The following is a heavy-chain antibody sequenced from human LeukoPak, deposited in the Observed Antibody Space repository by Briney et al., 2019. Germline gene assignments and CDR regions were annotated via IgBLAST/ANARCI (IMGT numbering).Heavy chain of an antibody. CDR3: ASAIGTYYYDSSGYFDY. J-gene: IGHJ4*02. V-gene: IGHV4-34*01. Sequence: PSETLSLTCAVYGASFSGYYWSWIRQPPGKGLEWIGEINHSGSTNYNPSLKSRVTISVDTSKNQFSLKLSSVTAADTAVYYCASAIGTYYYDSSGYFDYWGQGTLVTVSS. CDR1: GASFSGYY. D-gene: IGHD3-22*01. CDR2: INHSGST.